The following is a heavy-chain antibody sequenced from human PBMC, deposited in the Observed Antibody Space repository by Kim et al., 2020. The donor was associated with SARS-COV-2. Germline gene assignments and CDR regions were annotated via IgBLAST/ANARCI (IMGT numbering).Heavy chain of an antibody. D-gene: IGHD1-26*01. J-gene: IGHJ6*02. CDR3: ATPYYGSYYYYYYGMDV. CDR1: GYTFTSYD. CDR2: MNPNSGNT. V-gene: IGHV1-8*01. Sequence: ASVKVSCKASGYTFTSYDINWVRQATGQGLEWMGWMNPNSGNTGYAQKFQGRVTMTRNTSISTAYMELSSLRSEDTAVYYCATPYYGSYYYYYYGMDVWGQGTTVTVSS.